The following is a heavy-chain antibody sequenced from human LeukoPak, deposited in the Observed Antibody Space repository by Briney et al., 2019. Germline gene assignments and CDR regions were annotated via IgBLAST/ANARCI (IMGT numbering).Heavy chain of an antibody. J-gene: IGHJ4*02. D-gene: IGHD6-13*01. Sequence: GSLRLSCAASGFTFSDYYMSWIRQAPGKGLEWVSYISSSGSTIYYADSVKGRFTISRDNAKNSLYLQMNSLRAEDTAVYYCARDRYSSNWEKIFDYWGQGTLVTVSS. CDR3: ARDRYSSNWEKIFDY. V-gene: IGHV3-11*01. CDR1: GFTFSDYY. CDR2: ISSSGSTI.